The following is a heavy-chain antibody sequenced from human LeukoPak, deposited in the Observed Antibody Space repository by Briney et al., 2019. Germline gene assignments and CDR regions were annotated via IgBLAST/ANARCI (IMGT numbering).Heavy chain of an antibody. CDR2: IYTSGST. D-gene: IGHD5-24*01. V-gene: IGHV4-4*09. CDR1: GGSISSYY. CDR3: ARWGDGYNSDAFDI. Sequence: PSETLSLTCTVSGGSISSYYWSWIRQPPGKGLEWIGYIYTSGSTSYNPSLKSRVTISVDTSKNQFSLKLSSVTAADTAVYYCARWGDGYNSDAFDIWGQGTMVTVSS. J-gene: IGHJ3*02.